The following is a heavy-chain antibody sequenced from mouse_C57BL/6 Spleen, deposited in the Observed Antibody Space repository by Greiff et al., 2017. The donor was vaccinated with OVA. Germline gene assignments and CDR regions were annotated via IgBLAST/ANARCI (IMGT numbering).Heavy chain of an antibody. CDR3: AREGGYDYDRVYAMDY. Sequence: EVKLQESGPELVKPGASVKISCKASGYSFTDYNMNWVKQSNGKSLEWIGVINPNYGTTSYNQKFKGKATLTVDQSSSTAYMQLNSLTSEDSAVYYCAREGGYDYDRVYAMDYWGQGTSVTVSS. CDR2: INPNYGTT. D-gene: IGHD2-4*01. V-gene: IGHV1-39*01. J-gene: IGHJ4*01. CDR1: GYSFTDYN.